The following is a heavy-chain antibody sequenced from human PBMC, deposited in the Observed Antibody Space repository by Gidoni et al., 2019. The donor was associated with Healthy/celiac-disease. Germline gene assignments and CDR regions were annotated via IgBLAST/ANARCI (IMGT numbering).Heavy chain of an antibody. J-gene: IGHJ3*02. V-gene: IGHV3-13*01. Sequence: EVQLVESGGGVVQPGGSLSLSCAAPGFTFSSYVMHWVRQATGNGLEWVSAIGTAGDTYYPGSVKGRFTISRENAKNSLYLQMNSLRAGDTAVYYCARGRLITFGGVIAIHRDAFDIWGQGTMVTVSS. CDR1: GFTFSSYV. CDR2: IGTAGDT. CDR3: ARGRLITFGGVIAIHRDAFDI. D-gene: IGHD3-16*02.